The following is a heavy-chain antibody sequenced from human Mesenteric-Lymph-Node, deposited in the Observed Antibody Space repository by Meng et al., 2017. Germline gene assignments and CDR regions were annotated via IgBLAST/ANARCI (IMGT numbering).Heavy chain of an antibody. CDR3: RLGEQWLLQVVDY. V-gene: IGHV4-34*01. Sequence: QLQQWGAGLLKPSETLSLTCAVYGWSFSGYYWSWIRQPPGKGLEWIGEINHSGSTNYNPSLKSRVTISLDKSKNQFSLKLSSVTAADTAVYYCRLGEQWLLQVVDYWAQGTLVTVSS. CDR1: GWSFSGYY. J-gene: IGHJ4*02. CDR2: INHSGST. D-gene: IGHD6-19*01.